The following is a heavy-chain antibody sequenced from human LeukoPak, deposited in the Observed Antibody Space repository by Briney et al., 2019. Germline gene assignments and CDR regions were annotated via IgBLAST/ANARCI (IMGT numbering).Heavy chain of an antibody. J-gene: IGHJ4*02. V-gene: IGHV3-48*01. CDR2: ISSSSSTI. CDR3: ARDLKIRWFGEYFFDY. CDR1: GFTFSSYS. Sequence: GSLRLSCAASGFTFSSYSMNWVRQAPGKGLEWVSYISSSSSTIYYADSVKGRFTISRDNAKNSLYLQMNSLRAEDTAVYYCARDLKIRWFGEYFFDYWGQGTLVTVSS. D-gene: IGHD3-10*01.